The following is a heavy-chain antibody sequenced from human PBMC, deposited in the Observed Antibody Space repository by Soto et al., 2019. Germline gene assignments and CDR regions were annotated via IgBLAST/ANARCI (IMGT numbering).Heavy chain of an antibody. J-gene: IGHJ5*02. CDR3: ARGARRDESSGRRSWFDP. D-gene: IGHD3-22*01. CDR2: ISGSGNTI. V-gene: IGHV3-11*01. CDR1: GFTFSDHY. Sequence: QVQLVESGGGLVKPGGSLRLSCAASGFTFSDHYMSWIRQAPGKGLEWVSYISGSGNTIYYADSLKGRFTISRDNAKNSLDLEMNSLRAEDTAVYYCARGARRDESSGRRSWFDPWGQGTLVTVSS.